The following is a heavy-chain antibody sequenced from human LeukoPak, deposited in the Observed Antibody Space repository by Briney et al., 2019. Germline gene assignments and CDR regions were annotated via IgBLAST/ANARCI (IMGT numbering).Heavy chain of an antibody. V-gene: IGHV1-3*01. J-gene: IGHJ4*02. D-gene: IGHD3-10*01. CDR2: INAGNGNT. Sequence: ASVKVSCKASGYTFTSYAMHWVRQAPGQRLEWMGWINAGNGNTKYSQKFQGRVTITRDTSASTAYIELSSLRSEDTAVYYCARGGAGSYYSAVDYWGQRTLVTVSS. CDR1: GYTFTSYA. CDR3: ARGGAGSYYSAVDY.